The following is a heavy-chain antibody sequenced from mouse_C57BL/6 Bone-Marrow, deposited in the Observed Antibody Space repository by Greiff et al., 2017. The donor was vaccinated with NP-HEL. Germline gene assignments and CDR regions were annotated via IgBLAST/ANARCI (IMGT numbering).Heavy chain of an antibody. Sequence: EVMLVESGGGLVQPGGSLKLSCAASGFTFSDYYMYWVRQTPEKRLEWVAYISNGGGSTYYPDTVKGRFTISRDNAKNTLYLQMSRLKSEDTAMYYCARRRDYDSSMDYWGQGTSVTVSS. J-gene: IGHJ4*01. V-gene: IGHV5-12*01. CDR1: GFTFSDYY. D-gene: IGHD2-4*01. CDR3: ARRRDYDSSMDY. CDR2: ISNGGGST.